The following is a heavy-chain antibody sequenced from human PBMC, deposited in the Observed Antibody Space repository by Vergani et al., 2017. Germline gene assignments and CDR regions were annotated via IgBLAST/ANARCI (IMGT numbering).Heavy chain of an antibody. CDR1: GFTFSSYA. Sequence: EVQLLESGGGLVQPGGSLRLSCAASGFTFSSYAMSWVRQAPGKGLEWVSAISGSGGSTYYADSVKGRFTITSDNSKNTLYLQMNSLRAEDTAVYYCAKRSRAPVYCSSTSCPQPFDYWGQGTLVTVSS. J-gene: IGHJ4*02. D-gene: IGHD2-2*01. CDR3: AKRSRAPVYCSSTSCPQPFDY. V-gene: IGHV3-23*01. CDR2: ISGSGGST.